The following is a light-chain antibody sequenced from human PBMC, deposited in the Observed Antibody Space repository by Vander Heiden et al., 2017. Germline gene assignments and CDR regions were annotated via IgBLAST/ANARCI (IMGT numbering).Light chain of an antibody. Sequence: QSVLTQPPSASGTPGQRVTISCSGSSSNIGSNYVYWYQQLPATAPKLLIYSNNPRPSGVPDRFSGSKSGTSASLAISGLRSEDEADYYCAAWDDSLSGPVFGGGTKLTVL. V-gene: IGLV1-47*02. CDR2: SNN. CDR1: SSNIGSNY. J-gene: IGLJ2*01. CDR3: AAWDDSLSGPV.